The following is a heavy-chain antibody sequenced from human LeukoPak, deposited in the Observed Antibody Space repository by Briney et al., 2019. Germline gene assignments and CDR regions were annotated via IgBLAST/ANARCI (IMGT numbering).Heavy chain of an antibody. V-gene: IGHV4-34*01. Sequence: NPGGSLRLSCAASGFTFSSYEMNWVRQAPGKGLEWIGEINHSGSTNYNPSLKSRVTISVDTSKNQFSLKLSSVTAADTAVYYCARGLTERREGLDWFDPWGQGTLVTVSS. CDR2: INHSGST. D-gene: IGHD1-1*01. J-gene: IGHJ5*02. CDR1: GFTFSSYE. CDR3: ARGLTERREGLDWFDP.